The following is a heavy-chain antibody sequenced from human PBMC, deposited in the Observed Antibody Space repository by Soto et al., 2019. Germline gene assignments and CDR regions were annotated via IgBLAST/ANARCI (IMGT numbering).Heavy chain of an antibody. V-gene: IGHV3-11*06. Sequence: QVQLVESGGGLVKPGGSLRLSCAASGFTFSDYYMSWIRQAPGKGLEWVSYISSSSSYTNYADSVKGRFTISRDNAKNSLYLQMNSLRAEDTAVYYCARVLYDYVWGSYMHYYYGMDVWGQGTTVTVSS. CDR1: GFTFSDYY. J-gene: IGHJ6*02. CDR3: ARVLYDYVWGSYMHYYYGMDV. CDR2: ISSSSSYT. D-gene: IGHD3-16*01.